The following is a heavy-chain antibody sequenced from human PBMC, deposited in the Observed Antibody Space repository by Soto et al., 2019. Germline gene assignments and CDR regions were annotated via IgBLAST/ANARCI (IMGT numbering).Heavy chain of an antibody. J-gene: IGHJ6*02. Sequence: ASVKVYCKASGYTFTSYGISWVRQAPGQVLEWMGWISAYNGNTNYAQKLQVRVTMTTDTSTSTAYMELRSLRSDDTAVYYCASYDILTGYYHSTGGYYYGMDVWGQGTTVTV. V-gene: IGHV1-18*04. CDR1: GYTFTSYG. CDR2: ISAYNGNT. D-gene: IGHD3-9*01. CDR3: ASYDILTGYYHSTGGYYYGMDV.